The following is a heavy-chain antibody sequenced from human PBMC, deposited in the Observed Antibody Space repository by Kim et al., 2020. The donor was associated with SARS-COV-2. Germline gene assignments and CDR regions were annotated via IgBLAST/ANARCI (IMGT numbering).Heavy chain of an antibody. J-gene: IGHJ4*02. CDR3: VRLEMKRPYRHYDW. CDR2: TGSKESGYIT. V-gene: IGHV3-72*01. Sequence: GGSLRLSCGVSGFTLSDHYMDWVRQAPRKGLEWVGRTGSKESGYITEYAASVRGRFTVSRDDSRNSVYLQMNSLGIEDTAVYYCVRLEMKRPYRHYDWWGQGTLVTVSS. CDR1: GFTLSDHY.